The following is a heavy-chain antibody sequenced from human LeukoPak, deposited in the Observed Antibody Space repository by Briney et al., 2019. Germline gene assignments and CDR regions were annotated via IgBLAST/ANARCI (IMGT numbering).Heavy chain of an antibody. D-gene: IGHD2-15*01. J-gene: IGHJ4*02. Sequence: GASVKVSCKASGYTFTSYYMHWVRQPPGQGLEWMGIINPSGGSTSYAQKFQGRVTMTRDMSTSTVYMELSSLRSEDTAVYYCARDWGVVAAIADDQFDYWGQGTLVTVSS. CDR2: INPSGGST. V-gene: IGHV1-46*01. CDR3: ARDWGVVAAIADDQFDY. CDR1: GYTFTSYY.